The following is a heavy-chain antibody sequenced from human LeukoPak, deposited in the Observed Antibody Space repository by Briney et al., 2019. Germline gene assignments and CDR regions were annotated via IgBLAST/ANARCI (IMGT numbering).Heavy chain of an antibody. V-gene: IGHV4-39*01. CDR1: GGSISSSSYY. D-gene: IGHD5-18*01. CDR2: IYYSGST. CDR3: ARGGTGGLWPGY. J-gene: IGHJ4*02. Sequence: PSETLSLTCTVSGGSISSSSYYWGWIRQPPGKGLEWIGSIYYSGSTYYNPSLKSRVTISVDTSKNQFSLKLSSVTAADTAVYYCARGGTGGLWPGYWGQGTLVTVSS.